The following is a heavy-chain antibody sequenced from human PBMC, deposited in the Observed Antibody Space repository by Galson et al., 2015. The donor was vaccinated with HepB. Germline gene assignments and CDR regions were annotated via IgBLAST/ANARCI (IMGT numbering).Heavy chain of an antibody. CDR1: GFTLTNYA. CDR2: ISGNST. CDR3: AKPGHCPSATCFGYYYSMDI. Sequence: SLRLSCAASGFTLTNYAMSWVRQAPGKGLEWVSAISGNSTYYADSVKGRFTISGDNSKNTLFLQMSSLRADDTAVYYCAKPGHCPSATCFGYYYSMDIWGQGTTVTVSS. V-gene: IGHV3-23*01. D-gene: IGHD2-2*01. J-gene: IGHJ6*02.